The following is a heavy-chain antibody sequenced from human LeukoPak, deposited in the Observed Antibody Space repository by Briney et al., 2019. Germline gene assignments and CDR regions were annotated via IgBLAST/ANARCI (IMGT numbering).Heavy chain of an antibody. V-gene: IGHV3-23*01. CDR3: VELSSYYFDY. J-gene: IGHJ4*02. CDR1: GFTLSSYA. CDR2: ISGSGGST. D-gene: IGHD3-16*02. Sequence: GGSLRLSCAASGFTLSSYAMSWVRQAPGKGLEWVSAISGSGGSTYYAGSVKGRFTISRDNSKNTLYLQMNSLRAEDTAVYYCVELSSYYFDYWGQGTLVTVSS.